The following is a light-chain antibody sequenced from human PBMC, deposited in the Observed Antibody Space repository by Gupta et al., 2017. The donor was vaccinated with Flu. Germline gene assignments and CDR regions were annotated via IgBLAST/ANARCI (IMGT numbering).Light chain of an antibody. CDR2: AAS. CDR1: QDIRYD. Sequence: DIQMTQSPSSLSASVGDRITITCRASQDIRYDLGWYQQRPGRAPKRLISAASTLQSGVPSRFSGSGSGTEFTLTISSLQPEDSATYYCRQRDYCPWTFGQGTKVDVK. V-gene: IGKV1-17*01. J-gene: IGKJ1*01. CDR3: RQRDYCPWT.